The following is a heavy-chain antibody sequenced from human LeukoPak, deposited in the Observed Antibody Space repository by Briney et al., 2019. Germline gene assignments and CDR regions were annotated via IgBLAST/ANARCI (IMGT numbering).Heavy chain of an antibody. CDR1: GFTFSSYG. Sequence: PGGSLRLSCAATGFTFSSYGMHWVRQAPGKGLEWVAFIRYDGSNKYYADSVKGRFTISRDNSKNTLYLQMNSLRAEDTAVYYCAKVVRGYCSGGSCPEPYYYYYYMDVWGKGTTVTVSS. CDR2: IRYDGSNK. CDR3: AKVVRGYCSGGSCPEPYYYYYYMDV. J-gene: IGHJ6*03. D-gene: IGHD2-15*01. V-gene: IGHV3-30*02.